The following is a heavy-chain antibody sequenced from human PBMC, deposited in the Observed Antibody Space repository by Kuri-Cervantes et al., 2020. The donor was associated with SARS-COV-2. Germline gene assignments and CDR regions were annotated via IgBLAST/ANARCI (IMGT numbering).Heavy chain of an antibody. J-gene: IGHJ5*02. Sequence: SETLSLTCAVYGGSFSGYYWSWIRQPPGKGLEWIGEINHSGSTNYNPSHKSRVTISVDTSKNQFSLKLSSVTAADTAVYYCARSRRVWFDPWGQGTLVTVSS. CDR2: INHSGST. CDR3: ARSRRVWFDP. V-gene: IGHV4-34*01. CDR1: GGSFSGYY. D-gene: IGHD1-14*01.